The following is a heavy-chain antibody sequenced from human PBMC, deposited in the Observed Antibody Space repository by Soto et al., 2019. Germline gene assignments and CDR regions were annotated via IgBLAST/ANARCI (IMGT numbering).Heavy chain of an antibody. CDR1: GYTFTNYG. J-gene: IGHJ6*02. V-gene: IGHV1-18*01. CDR3: AREGPAPYYYYGMDV. CDR2: ISRYNGNT. Sequence: QVQLVQSGAEVKKPGASVKVSCKASGYTFTNYGFSWVRQAPGQGLEWMGWISRYNGNTKYVEKFQGRVTMTADTSTSTAHMELRSLRSDDTAVYYCAREGPAPYYYYGMDVWGQGTAVTVSS.